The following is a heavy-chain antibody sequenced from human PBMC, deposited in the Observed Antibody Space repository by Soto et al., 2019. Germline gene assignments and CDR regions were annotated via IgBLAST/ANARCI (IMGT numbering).Heavy chain of an antibody. D-gene: IGHD3-22*01. CDR1: GFTFSSYG. Sequence: GGSLRLSCAASGFTFSSYGMHWVRQAPGKGLEWVAVISYDGSNKYYADSVKGRFTISRDNSKNTLYLQMNSLRAEDTAVYHCAKDQGSSGYGPLDYWGQGTLVTVSS. CDR3: AKDQGSSGYGPLDY. CDR2: ISYDGSNK. J-gene: IGHJ4*02. V-gene: IGHV3-30*18.